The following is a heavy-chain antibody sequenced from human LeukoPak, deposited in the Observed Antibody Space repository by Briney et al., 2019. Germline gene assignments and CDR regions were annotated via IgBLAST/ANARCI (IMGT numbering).Heavy chain of an antibody. J-gene: IGHJ4*02. CDR3: ARPSPLPGSYWFDY. CDR2: IYPGDSDT. Sequence: GESLKISCKGSGYSFTSYWIGWVRQLPGKGLEWMGIIYPGDSDTRYSPSFQGQVTISADKSISTAYLQWSSLKASDTAMYYCARPSPLPGSYWFDYWGQGTLFTVSS. D-gene: IGHD1-26*01. V-gene: IGHV5-51*01. CDR1: GYSFTSYW.